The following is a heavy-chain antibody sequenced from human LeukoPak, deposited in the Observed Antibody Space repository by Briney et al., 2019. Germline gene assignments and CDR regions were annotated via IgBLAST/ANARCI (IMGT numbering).Heavy chain of an antibody. D-gene: IGHD6-6*01. CDR2: ISSSGSTI. V-gene: IGHV3-48*03. J-gene: IGHJ4*02. CDR3: AREGGQLDGMGY. Sequence: GGSLRLSCAASGFTFSSYEMNWVRQAPGKGLEWVSYISSSGSTIYYADSVKGRFTISRDNAKNSLYLQMNSLRAEDAAVYYCAREGGQLDGMGYWGQGTLVTVSS. CDR1: GFTFSSYE.